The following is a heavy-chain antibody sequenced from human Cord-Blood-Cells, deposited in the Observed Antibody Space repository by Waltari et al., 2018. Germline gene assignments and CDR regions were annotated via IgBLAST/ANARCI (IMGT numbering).Heavy chain of an antibody. CDR1: GGSFSGYY. CDR2: INNSGST. Sequence: QVQLQRWGAGLLKPSETLTLTCAVYGGSFSGYYWSWIRQPPGKGMGWIGEINNSGSTNYNPSLRIRVPISLAPSTTHFYLKLGSVTASDAAVYSCARGLWQFDYWGQGTLVTVSS. V-gene: IGHV4-34*01. J-gene: IGHJ4*02. CDR3: ARGLWQFDY. D-gene: IGHD3-10*01.